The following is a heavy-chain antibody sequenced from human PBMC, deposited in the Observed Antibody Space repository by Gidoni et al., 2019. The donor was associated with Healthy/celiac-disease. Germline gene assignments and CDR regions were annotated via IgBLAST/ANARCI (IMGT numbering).Heavy chain of an antibody. D-gene: IGHD6-19*01. Sequence: QLQLQESGPGLVKPSETLSLPCTVSGGSISSSSYYWGWIRQPPGKGLEWIGSIYCSGSTYYNPSLKSRVTISVDTSKNQFSLKLSSVTAADTAVYYCARLQSVGSGWDYWGQGTLVTVSS. CDR3: ARLQSVGSGWDY. J-gene: IGHJ4*02. V-gene: IGHV4-39*01. CDR1: GGSISSSSYY. CDR2: IYCSGST.